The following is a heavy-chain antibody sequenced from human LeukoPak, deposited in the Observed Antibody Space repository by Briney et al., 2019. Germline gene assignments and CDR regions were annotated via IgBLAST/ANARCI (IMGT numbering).Heavy chain of an antibody. CDR2: IKQDGSEK. Sequence: GGSLRLSCTASGLTLSNYWMIWVRQAPGKGLQWVAKIKQDGSEKYYVDSVKGRFTISRDNAENSLYLQMNSLRVEDTAVYYCAARSSGNPYFWGQGTLVAVSS. CDR1: GLTLSNYW. V-gene: IGHV3-7*03. D-gene: IGHD1-26*01. CDR3: AARSSGNPYF. J-gene: IGHJ4*02.